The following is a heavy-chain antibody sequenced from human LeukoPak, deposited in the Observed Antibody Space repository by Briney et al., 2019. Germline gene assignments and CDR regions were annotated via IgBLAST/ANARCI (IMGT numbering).Heavy chain of an antibody. J-gene: IGHJ3*02. Sequence: SQTLSLTCTVSGGSISSGSYYWSWIRQPAGKGLEWIGRIYTSGSTNYNPSLKSRVTISVDTSKNQFSLKLSSVTAADTAVYYCARDRQGPDAFHIWGQGTMVTVSS. CDR3: ARDRQGPDAFHI. V-gene: IGHV4-61*02. CDR2: IYTSGST. CDR1: GGSISSGSYY.